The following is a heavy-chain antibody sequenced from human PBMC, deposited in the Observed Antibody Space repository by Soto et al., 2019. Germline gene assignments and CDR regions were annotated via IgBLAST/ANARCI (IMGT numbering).Heavy chain of an antibody. V-gene: IGHV5-10-1*01. Sequence: GESLKISCKGSGYKFTNYWLSWVRRTPGKGLEWMGRIDPSDSYTNYSPSFRGHVTISIDESISTAHLQWSSLKASDTATYYCAIVTAETAYHYFDFWGQGTLVTVSS. CDR3: AIVTAETAYHYFDF. CDR2: IDPSDSYT. CDR1: GYKFTNYW. J-gene: IGHJ4*02. D-gene: IGHD1-1*01.